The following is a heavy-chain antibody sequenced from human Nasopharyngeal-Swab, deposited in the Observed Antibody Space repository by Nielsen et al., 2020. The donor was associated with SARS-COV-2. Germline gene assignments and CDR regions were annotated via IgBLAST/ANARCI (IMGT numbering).Heavy chain of an antibody. CDR2: INAGNGNT. V-gene: IGHV1-3*01. D-gene: IGHD4-17*01. J-gene: IGHJ2*01. CDR3: ARADEFMDYGDYWYFDL. Sequence: VKVSCKASGYTFTSYGISWVRQAPGQRLEWMGWINAGNGNTKYSQKFQGRVTITRDTSASTAYMELSSLRSEDTAVYYCARADEFMDYGDYWYFDLWGRGTLVTVSS. CDR1: GYTFTSYG.